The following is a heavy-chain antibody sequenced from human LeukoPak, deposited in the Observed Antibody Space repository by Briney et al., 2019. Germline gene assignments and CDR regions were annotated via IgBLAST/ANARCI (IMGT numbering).Heavy chain of an antibody. CDR3: ARETGIAAPHSCWYYYMDV. J-gene: IGHJ6*03. CDR2: TYYRSKWYN. Sequence: SQTLSLTCAISGDSVSSNSAAWNWIRQSPSRGLEWLGRTYYRSKWYNDYAVSVKSRITINPDTSKNQFSLQLNSVTPEDTAVYYCARETGIAAPHSCWYYYMDVWGKGTTVTVSS. CDR1: GDSVSSNSAA. V-gene: IGHV6-1*01. D-gene: IGHD6-13*01.